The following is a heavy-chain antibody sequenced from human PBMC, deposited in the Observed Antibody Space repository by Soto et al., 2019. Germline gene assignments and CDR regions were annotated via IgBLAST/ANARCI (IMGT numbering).Heavy chain of an antibody. CDR3: AKLRDNYGSDF. J-gene: IGHJ4*02. CDR2: ISSSATGT. V-gene: IGHV3-23*01. Sequence: EVQLLESGGGLVQPGGSLRLSCAASGFAFTNYGMSWVRQAPGKGLEWVSSISSSATGTYYADSVKGRFTISRDNSKNTLYLHMNSLRAEDTAVYYCAKLRDNYGSDFRGQGTLVAVAS. D-gene: IGHD3-16*01. CDR1: GFAFTNYG.